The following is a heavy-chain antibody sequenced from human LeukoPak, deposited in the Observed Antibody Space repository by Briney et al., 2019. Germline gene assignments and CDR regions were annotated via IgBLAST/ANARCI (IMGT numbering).Heavy chain of an antibody. J-gene: IGHJ5*02. CDR2: ISHDGSDK. Sequence: GGSLRLSCAASGFTFSNYAMHWVRQAPGKGLEWVAVISHDGSDKYYADSVKGRFSISRDNSKNTLYLQMNSLRAEDTAVYYCASPLGGDSPPWGQGTLVTVSS. CDR1: GFTFSNYA. V-gene: IGHV3-30*04. D-gene: IGHD2-21*02. CDR3: ASPLGGDSPP.